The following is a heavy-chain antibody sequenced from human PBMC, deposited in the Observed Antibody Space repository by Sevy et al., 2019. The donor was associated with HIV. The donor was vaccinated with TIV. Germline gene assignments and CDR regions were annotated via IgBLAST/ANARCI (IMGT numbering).Heavy chain of an antibody. J-gene: IGHJ5*02. V-gene: IGHV3-7*03. Sequence: GGSLRLSCAASGSPFSYYWMHWVRQAPGKGLEWVATINQDESTKFYVDSMKGRFTVSRDNAKNSLYLLMNSLRAEDTAIYYCVADYSAGWAFGSWGQGTLVTVSS. CDR2: INQDESTK. CDR1: GSPFSYYW. CDR3: VADYSAGWAFGS. D-gene: IGHD6-19*01.